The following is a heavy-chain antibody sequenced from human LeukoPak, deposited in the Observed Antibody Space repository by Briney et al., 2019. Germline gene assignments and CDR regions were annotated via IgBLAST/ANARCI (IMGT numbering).Heavy chain of an antibody. J-gene: IGHJ6*02. CDR3: ARRPYYHYGMDV. CDR1: GGSITNYF. CDR2: SYSSGST. Sequence: PSETLSLTCTVSGGSITNYFWAWIRQAPGKGLEWIGYSYSSGSTNYNPSLKSRVTLSVDTSKNQFSLNLSSVTAADTAVYYRARRPYYHYGMDVWGQGTTVTVSS. V-gene: IGHV4-59*01.